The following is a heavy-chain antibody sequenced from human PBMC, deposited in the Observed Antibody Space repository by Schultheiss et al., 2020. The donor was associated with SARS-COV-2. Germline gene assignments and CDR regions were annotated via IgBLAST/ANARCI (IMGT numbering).Heavy chain of an antibody. CDR2: INHSGST. D-gene: IGHD3-10*01. V-gene: IGHV4-34*01. CDR3: ARQFWGFGDPLDY. J-gene: IGHJ4*02. Sequence: SETLSLTCAVYGGSFSGYYWSWIRQPPGKGLEWIGEINHSGSTNYNPSLKSRVTISVDTSKNQFSLKLSSVTAADTAVCYCARQFWGFGDPLDYWGQGTLVTVVS. CDR1: GGSFSGYY.